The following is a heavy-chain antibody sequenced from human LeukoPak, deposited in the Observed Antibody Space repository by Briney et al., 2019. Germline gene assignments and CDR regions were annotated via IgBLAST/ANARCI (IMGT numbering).Heavy chain of an antibody. CDR2: NSGSGCNT. CDR3: AKVKSSGWYYFDY. Sequence: GGPQRLPCAASGFTFSRYAMSWLPQAPGKGLEGVTSNSGSGCNTYYADSVQGRFPISRDNSKNTLYLQMNGQRAEDTAVYYCAKVKSSGWYYFDYWAQGTLVPVSS. J-gene: IGHJ4*02. V-gene: IGHV3-23*01. CDR1: GFTFSRYA. D-gene: IGHD6-19*01.